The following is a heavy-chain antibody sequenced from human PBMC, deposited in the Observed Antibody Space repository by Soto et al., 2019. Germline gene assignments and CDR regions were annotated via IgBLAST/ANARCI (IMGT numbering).Heavy chain of an antibody. Sequence: PGGSLRLSCSASGLIFNIYAMHWVRQAPGKGLEWLGVVSFDGSNQHYADSVEGRFTISRDNSKNTLFLQMDSVRGEDTAVYYCATGYASSWIHYGVDVWGQGTSVTVSS. CDR3: ATGYASSWIHYGVDV. CDR2: VSFDGSNQ. CDR1: GLIFNIYA. J-gene: IGHJ6*02. D-gene: IGHD6-13*01. V-gene: IGHV3-30-3*01.